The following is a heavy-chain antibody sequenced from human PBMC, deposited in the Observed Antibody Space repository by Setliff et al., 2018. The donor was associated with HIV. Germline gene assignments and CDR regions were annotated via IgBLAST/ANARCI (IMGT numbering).Heavy chain of an antibody. D-gene: IGHD5-12*01. CDR2: IYTSGST. V-gene: IGHV4-4*09. CDR1: GGSISSYY. J-gene: IGHJ4*02. Sequence: PSETLSLTCTVSGGSISSYYWSWLRQPPGKGLEWIGYIYTSGSTNYNPSLKSRVTISVGTSKNQFSLKLSSVTAADTAVYYCARRAPGGGYGPAWYFDYWGQGTLVTVSS. CDR3: ARRAPGGGYGPAWYFDY.